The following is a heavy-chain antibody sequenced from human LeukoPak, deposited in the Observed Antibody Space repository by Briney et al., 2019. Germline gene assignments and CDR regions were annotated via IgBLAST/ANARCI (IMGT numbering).Heavy chain of an antibody. CDR1: GFTFTSSA. CDR3: AAGGRLRYSPSYYYYGMDV. D-gene: IGHD3-9*01. V-gene: IGHV1-58*01. CDR2: IVVGSGNT. Sequence: SVKVSCKASGFTFTSSAVQWVRQARGQRLEWIGWIVVGSGNTNYAQKFQERVTITRDMSTSTAYMELSSLRSEDTAVYYCAAGGRLRYSPSYYYYGMDVWGQGTTVTVSS. J-gene: IGHJ6*02.